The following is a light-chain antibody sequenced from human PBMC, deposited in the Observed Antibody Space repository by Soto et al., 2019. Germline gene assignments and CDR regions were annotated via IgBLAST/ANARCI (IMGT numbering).Light chain of an antibody. CDR3: QQYGSSPRT. CDR2: GAS. CDR1: QSVTNNF. V-gene: IGKV3-20*01. Sequence: ENVLTQSPGTLSLSPGERATLSCRASQSVTNNFLAWYQHKPGQAPRLLISGASNRAPAIPDRFSGSGSGTDFALTISRLEPEDFAVYYCQQYGSSPRTFGQGTKLEIK. J-gene: IGKJ2*02.